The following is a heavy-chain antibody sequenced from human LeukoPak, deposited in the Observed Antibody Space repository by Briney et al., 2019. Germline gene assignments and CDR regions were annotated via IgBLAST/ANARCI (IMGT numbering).Heavy chain of an antibody. CDR3: VKPRKGLVLGVFDM. CDR2: ISDSGRST. V-gene: IGHV3-23*01. D-gene: IGHD2-8*01. J-gene: IGHJ3*02. Sequence: GGSLRLSCAVSGFIVSTYGMVWVRQAPGKGLQWVSSISDSGRSTFFADSVKGRFSISRDNSQNTVYLQMNGLRVDDTALYYCVKPRKGLVLGVFDMWGQGTMVTVAS. CDR1: GFIVSTYG.